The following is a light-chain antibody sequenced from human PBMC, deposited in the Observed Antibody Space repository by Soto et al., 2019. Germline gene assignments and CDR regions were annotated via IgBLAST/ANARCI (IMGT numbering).Light chain of an antibody. CDR1: QRLLHSNGNIF. V-gene: IGKV2-28*01. Sequence: EIVMTQSPPSLTVTPGEPASISCSSSQRLLHSNGNIFLDWYLQKPGQSPQLLIYLGFNRASGVPDRVSGSAAGTDFTLKISRVEAEDAGVYYCMQVLQTPYTFGQGTKLEIK. CDR2: LGF. CDR3: MQVLQTPYT. J-gene: IGKJ2*01.